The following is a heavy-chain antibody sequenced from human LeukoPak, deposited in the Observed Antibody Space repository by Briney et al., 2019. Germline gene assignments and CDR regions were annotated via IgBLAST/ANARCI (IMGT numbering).Heavy chain of an antibody. CDR1: GFTFDDYA. Sequence: PGRSLRLSCAASGFTFDDYAMHWVRQAPGKGLEWVSGISWNSGSIGYADSVKGRFTISRDNAKNSLYLQMNSLRAEDTALYYCAKDNDYGEGASDAFDIWGQGTMVTVSS. D-gene: IGHD4-17*01. J-gene: IGHJ3*02. CDR2: ISWNSGSI. V-gene: IGHV3-9*01. CDR3: AKDNDYGEGASDAFDI.